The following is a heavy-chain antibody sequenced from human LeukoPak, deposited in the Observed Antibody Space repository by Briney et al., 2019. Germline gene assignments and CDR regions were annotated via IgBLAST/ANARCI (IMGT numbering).Heavy chain of an antibody. CDR2: IYYSGTT. CDR3: ASSDPETYYYGSGGRIDY. V-gene: IGHV4-59*12. CDR1: GGSISSYY. Sequence: PSETLSLTCTVSGGSISSYYWSWIRQPPGKGLEWIGYIYYSGTTNYNPSLKSRVTISVDTSKNQFSLKLSSVTAADTAVYYCASSDPETYYYGSGGRIDYWGQGTLVTVSS. J-gene: IGHJ4*02. D-gene: IGHD3-10*01.